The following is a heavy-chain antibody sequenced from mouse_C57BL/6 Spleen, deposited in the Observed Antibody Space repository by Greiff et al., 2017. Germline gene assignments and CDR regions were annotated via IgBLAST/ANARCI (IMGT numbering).Heavy chain of an antibody. CDR3: ASVYYYGSSYREYYYAMDY. Sequence: VQLQESGPGLVQPSQSLSITCTVSGFSLTSYGVHWVRQSPGKGLEWLGVIWSGGSTDYNAAFISRLSIRKDNSKSQVFFKMNSLQADDTAIYYSASVYYYGSSYREYYYAMDYWGQGTSVTVSS. V-gene: IGHV2-2*01. CDR1: GFSLTSYG. CDR2: IWSGGST. D-gene: IGHD1-1*01. J-gene: IGHJ4*01.